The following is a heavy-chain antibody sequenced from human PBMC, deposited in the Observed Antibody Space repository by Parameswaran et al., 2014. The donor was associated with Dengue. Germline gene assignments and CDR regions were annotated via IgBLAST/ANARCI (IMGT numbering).Heavy chain of an antibody. D-gene: IGHD2-15*01. CDR2: IYWDDDK. V-gene: IGHV2-5*02. Sequence: PGKALEWLALIYWDDDKRYSPSLKSRLTITKDTSKNQVVLTMTNMDPVDTATYYCAHRPPTPMVAAQSNWFDPWGQGTLVTVSS. CDR3: AHRPPTPMVAAQSNWFDP. J-gene: IGHJ5*02.